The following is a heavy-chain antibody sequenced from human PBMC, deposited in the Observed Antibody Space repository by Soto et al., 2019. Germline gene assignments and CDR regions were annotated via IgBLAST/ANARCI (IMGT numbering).Heavy chain of an antibody. D-gene: IGHD6-6*01. J-gene: IGHJ4*02. V-gene: IGHV4-34*01. Sequence: PSETLSLTCSLYSGSFSGYYWSWIRQPPGKGLEWIGEISQSGNTNYSPSLKSRVSISIDTSKKQFSLNLASVSAADTAVYHCARAPKVSGSSQTRPDFWGQGTLVTVSS. CDR2: ISQSGNT. CDR3: ARAPKVSGSSQTRPDF. CDR1: SGSFSGYY.